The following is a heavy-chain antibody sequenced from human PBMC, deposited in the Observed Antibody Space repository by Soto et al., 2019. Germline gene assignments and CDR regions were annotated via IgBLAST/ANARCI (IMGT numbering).Heavy chain of an antibody. J-gene: IGHJ5*02. CDR2: IKSKTDGGTT. Sequence: GGSLRLSCAASGFTFSNAWMSWVRQAPGKGLEWVGRIKSKTDGGTTDYAAPVKGRFTISRDDSKNTLYLQMNSLKTEDTAVYYCTTDPYRSLLAWFDPWGQGTLVTVS. CDR1: GFTFSNAW. CDR3: TTDPYRSLLAWFDP. D-gene: IGHD3-16*02. V-gene: IGHV3-15*01.